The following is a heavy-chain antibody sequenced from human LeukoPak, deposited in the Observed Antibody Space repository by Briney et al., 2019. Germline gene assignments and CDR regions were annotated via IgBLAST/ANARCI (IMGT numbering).Heavy chain of an antibody. CDR3: AREGGLQLWGFGY. CDR2: ISYDGSSK. CDR1: GFTFSSYA. J-gene: IGHJ4*02. Sequence: GGSLRLSCAASGFTFSSYAIHWVRQAPGKGLEWVAVISYDGSSKYFADSVRGRFTISRDNSRDTVYLQMNSLREEDTAVYNCAREGGLQLWGFGYWGQGTLVTVSS. D-gene: IGHD5-18*01. V-gene: IGHV3-30*04.